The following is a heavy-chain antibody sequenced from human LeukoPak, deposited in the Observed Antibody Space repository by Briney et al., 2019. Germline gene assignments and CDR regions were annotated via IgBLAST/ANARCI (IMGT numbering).Heavy chain of an antibody. J-gene: IGHJ6*02. CDR3: ARARGYYDILTGFVGYYGMDV. D-gene: IGHD3-9*01. Sequence: SETLSLTCAVYGGSFSGYYWSWIRQPTGKGLEWSGEINHSGSTNYNPSLKSRVTISVDTSKNQFSLKLSSVTAADTAVYYCARARGYYDILTGFVGYYGMDVWGQGTTVTVSS. V-gene: IGHV4-34*01. CDR1: GGSFSGYY. CDR2: INHSGST.